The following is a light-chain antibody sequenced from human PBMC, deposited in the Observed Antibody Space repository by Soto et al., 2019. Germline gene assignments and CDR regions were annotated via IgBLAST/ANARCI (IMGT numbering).Light chain of an antibody. CDR3: NSYTSNRTYV. V-gene: IGLV2-14*01. J-gene: IGLJ1*01. CDR2: EVS. CDR1: SSDVGGYIF. Sequence: QSVLTQPASVSGSPGQSITISCSGTSSDVGGYIFVSWYQQYPVKAPKLMIYEVSNRPSGVPSRFSGSKSGKTASLTISGLQAEDEADYYCNSYTSNRTYVFGTGTKLTVL.